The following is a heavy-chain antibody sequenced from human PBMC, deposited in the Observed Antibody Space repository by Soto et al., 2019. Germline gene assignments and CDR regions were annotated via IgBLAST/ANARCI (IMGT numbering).Heavy chain of an antibody. CDR2: ISSSSSTI. CDR1: GFTFSSYS. CDR3: ARATPYYYDSSGYYYPEYFQH. D-gene: IGHD3-22*01. Sequence: PGGSLRLSCAASGFTFSSYSMNWVRQAPGKGLEWVSYISSSSSTIYYADSVKGRFTISRDNAKNSLYLQMNSLRDEDTAVYYCARATPYYYDSSGYYYPEYFQHWGQGT. J-gene: IGHJ1*01. V-gene: IGHV3-48*02.